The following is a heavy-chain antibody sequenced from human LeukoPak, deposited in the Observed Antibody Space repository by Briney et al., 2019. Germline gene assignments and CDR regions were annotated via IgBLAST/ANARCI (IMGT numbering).Heavy chain of an antibody. CDR2: HYYRGST. D-gene: IGHD6-13*01. V-gene: IGHV4-59*08. Sequence: SESLSLTRTVSVGAISGYYWSGIRPPPGKGLAWLRYHYYRGSTNSTPPLKRRVPISVHTSTNHFSLTLSSVTAADTAVYYCARQDSSSLDPSGQGTLVTVSS. CDR3: ARQDSSSLDP. CDR1: VGAISGYY. J-gene: IGHJ5*02.